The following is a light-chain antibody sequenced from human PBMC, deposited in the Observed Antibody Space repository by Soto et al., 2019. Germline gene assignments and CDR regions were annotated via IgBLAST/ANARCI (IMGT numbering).Light chain of an antibody. CDR3: QQYGSSPWT. Sequence: EIVLTQSPGTLSLSPGERATLSCRASQSVGSSYLAWYQQKPGQAPRLLIDGASSRATGIPDRFSGSGSGTDFTLTISRLEPEDFAVYYCQQYGSSPWTFGHGTKVEI. V-gene: IGKV3-20*01. J-gene: IGKJ1*01. CDR1: QSVGSSY. CDR2: GAS.